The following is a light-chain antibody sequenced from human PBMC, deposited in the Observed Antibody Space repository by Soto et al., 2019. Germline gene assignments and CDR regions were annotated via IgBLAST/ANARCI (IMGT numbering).Light chain of an antibody. CDR1: STDVGGYDY. CDR2: DVN. J-gene: IGLJ1*01. Sequence: QSALTQPPSASGSPGQSVTISCTGTSTDVGGYDYVSWYQQHPGKVPKLMIYDVNNRPSGVPDRFSGSKSGNTASLTVSGLQPEDEADYYCTSYAGGNNVFGTGTKLTVL. CDR3: TSYAGGNNV. V-gene: IGLV2-8*01.